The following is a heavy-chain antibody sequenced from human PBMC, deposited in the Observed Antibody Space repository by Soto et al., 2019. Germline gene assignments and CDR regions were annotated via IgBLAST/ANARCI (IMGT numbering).Heavy chain of an antibody. Sequence: GASVKVSCKASGYTFTSYAMHWVRQAPGQRLEWMGWINAGNGNTKYSQKFQGRVTITRDTSASTAYMELSSLRSEDMAVYYCARDVGGYDLFDPWGQGTLVTVSS. V-gene: IGHV1-3*01. CDR2: INAGNGNT. CDR1: GYTFTSYA. J-gene: IGHJ5*02. D-gene: IGHD5-12*01. CDR3: ARDVGGYDLFDP.